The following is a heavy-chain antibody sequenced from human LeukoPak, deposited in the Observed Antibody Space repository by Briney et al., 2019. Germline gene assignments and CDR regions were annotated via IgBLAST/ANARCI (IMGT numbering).Heavy chain of an antibody. CDR2: IHPRTGGT. D-gene: IGHD3-22*01. CDR3: AVGMVVVTNSPFDH. CDR1: GYTFSDYY. Sequence: ASVKVSCKTSGYTFSDYYVHRVRQVPGQGLEWVGWIHPRTGGTNYAQKFQGWVTITRDTAISTAHMEMERLKSDDTAVYFCAVGMVVVTNSPFDHWGQGTLVTVSS. V-gene: IGHV1-2*04. J-gene: IGHJ4*02.